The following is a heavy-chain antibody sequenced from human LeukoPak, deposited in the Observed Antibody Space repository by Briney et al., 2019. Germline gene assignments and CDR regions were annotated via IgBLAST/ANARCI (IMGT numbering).Heavy chain of an antibody. J-gene: IGHJ4*02. V-gene: IGHV3-20*04. CDR1: GFTFDDYG. Sequence: GGSLRLSCAASGFTFDDYGISWVRQAPGKGLEWVSGINWNGGSKGYADSVKGRFTISRDNAKNPLYLQMNSLRAEDTALYYCARDVLRFCSSTSCYASWSYWGQGTLVTVSS. CDR3: ARDVLRFCSSTSCYASWSY. D-gene: IGHD2-2*01. CDR2: INWNGGSK.